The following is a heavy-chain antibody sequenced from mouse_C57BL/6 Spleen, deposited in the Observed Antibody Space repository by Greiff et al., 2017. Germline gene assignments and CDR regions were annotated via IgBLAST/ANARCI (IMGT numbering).Heavy chain of an antibody. J-gene: IGHJ2*01. Sequence: EVQLQQSGPGLVKPSQSLSLTCSVTGYSITSGYYWNWIRQFPGNKLEWMGYISYDGSNNYNPSLKNRISITRDTSKNQFFLKLNAVTTEDTATCYCARGVSGYYFDYWGQGTTLTISS. CDR2: ISYDGSN. D-gene: IGHD2-2*01. CDR1: GYSITSGYY. V-gene: IGHV3-6*01. CDR3: ARGVSGYYFDY.